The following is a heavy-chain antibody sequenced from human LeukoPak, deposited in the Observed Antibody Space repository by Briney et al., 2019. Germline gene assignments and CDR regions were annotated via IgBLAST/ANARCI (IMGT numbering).Heavy chain of an antibody. D-gene: IGHD3-10*01. V-gene: IGHV3-48*04. CDR3: AKDYSKTSYYGSGTYYRPNWFDP. Sequence: GGSLRLSCAASGFTFSIYSMNWVRQAPGKGLEWVSYISSSGSTIYYADSVKGRFTISRDNAKNSLYLQMNSLRPDDTAVYYCAKDYSKTSYYGSGTYYRPNWFDPWGQGTLVTVSS. CDR1: GFTFSIYS. J-gene: IGHJ5*02. CDR2: ISSSGSTI.